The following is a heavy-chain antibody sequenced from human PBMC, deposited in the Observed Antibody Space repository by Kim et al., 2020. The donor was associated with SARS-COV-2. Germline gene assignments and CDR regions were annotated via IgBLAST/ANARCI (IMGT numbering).Heavy chain of an antibody. Sequence: GGSLRLSCAASGFTFSSYAMHWVRQAPGKGLEWVAVISYDGSNKYYADSVKGRFTISRDNSKNTLYLQMNSLRAEDTAVYYCARVLNYDSSGPTDKPTLYGMDVWGQGTTVTVSS. D-gene: IGHD3-22*01. V-gene: IGHV3-30*04. J-gene: IGHJ6*02. CDR2: ISYDGSNK. CDR1: GFTFSSYA. CDR3: ARVLNYDSSGPTDKPTLYGMDV.